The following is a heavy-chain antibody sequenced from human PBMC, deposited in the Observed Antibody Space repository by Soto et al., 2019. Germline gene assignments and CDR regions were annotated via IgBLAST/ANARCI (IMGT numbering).Heavy chain of an antibody. D-gene: IGHD3-10*01. CDR2: MSPSSGNT. CDR1: GYTFTTYD. CDR3: ARVGGQLFGDHGMDV. Sequence: QVQLVQSGAEVKKPGASVKVSCKASGYTFTTYDINWVRQVPGQGLEWMGGMSPSSGNTGYVDQFRGRVTMTSNTSMTTAYMELSSLRSEDTAVYYCARVGGQLFGDHGMDVWGQGTTVTVSS. J-gene: IGHJ6*02. V-gene: IGHV1-8*01.